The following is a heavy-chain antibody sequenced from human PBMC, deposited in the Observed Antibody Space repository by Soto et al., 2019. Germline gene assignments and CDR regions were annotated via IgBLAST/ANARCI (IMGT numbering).Heavy chain of an antibody. CDR2: IYYSGST. CDR3: ASRPFFGVGATYAAAFDT. V-gene: IGHV4-39*01. J-gene: IGHJ3*02. CDR1: GGSISSSSYY. D-gene: IGHD1-26*01. Sequence: LSLTCTVSGGSISSSSYYWGWIRQPPGKGLEWIGSIYYSGSTYYNPSLKSRVTISVDTSKNQFSLKLSSVTAADTAVYYCASRPFFGVGATYAAAFDTWGQGTMVTVSS.